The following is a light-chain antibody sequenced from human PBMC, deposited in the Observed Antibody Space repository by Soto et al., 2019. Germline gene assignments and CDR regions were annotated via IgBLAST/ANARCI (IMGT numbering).Light chain of an antibody. CDR3: SSFSVASPL. CDR2: DVS. CDR1: SNDIGGYNY. J-gene: IGLJ1*01. V-gene: IGLV2-14*01. Sequence: QSVLTQPASMSGSPGQSVTISCAGTSNDIGGYNYVSWYQHHPGTAPKLIIYDVSSRPSGVSHRFSGSQSGNTASLTISGLQAEDEADYYCSSFSVASPLFGTGTKVTVL.